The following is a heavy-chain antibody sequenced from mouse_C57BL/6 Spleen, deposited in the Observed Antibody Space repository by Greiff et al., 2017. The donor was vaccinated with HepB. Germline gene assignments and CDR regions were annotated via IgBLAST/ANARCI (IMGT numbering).Heavy chain of an antibody. CDR2: FYPGSGSI. V-gene: IGHV1-62-2*01. CDR1: GYTFTEYT. Sequence: VQLQQSGAELVKPGASVKLSCKASGYTFTEYTIHWVKQRSGQGLEWIGWFYPGSGSIKYNEKFKDKATLTADKSSSTVYMELSRLTSEDSAVYFCARHEGRFTTVVDYAMDYWGQRTSVTVSS. D-gene: IGHD1-1*01. J-gene: IGHJ4*01. CDR3: ARHEGRFTTVVDYAMDY.